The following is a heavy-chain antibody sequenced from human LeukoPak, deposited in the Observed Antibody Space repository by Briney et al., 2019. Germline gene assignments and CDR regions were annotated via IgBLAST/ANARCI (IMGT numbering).Heavy chain of an antibody. CDR3: AREGVYDSWDY. CDR2: ISSSGSTI. V-gene: IGHV3-48*03. Sequence: GGSLRLSCAASGFTFISYEMNWVRQAPGKGLVWVSYISSSGSTIYYADSVKGRFTISRDNAKNSLYLQMNSLRAEDTAVYYCAREGVYDSWDYWGQGTLVTVSS. CDR1: GFTFISYE. D-gene: IGHD3-3*01. J-gene: IGHJ4*02.